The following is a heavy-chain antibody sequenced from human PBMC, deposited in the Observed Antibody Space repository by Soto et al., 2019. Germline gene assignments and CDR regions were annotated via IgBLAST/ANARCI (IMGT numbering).Heavy chain of an antibody. J-gene: IGHJ4*02. CDR2: IYYSGST. CDR3: ARVGGVAARTFDY. V-gene: IGHV4-59*01. D-gene: IGHD6-6*01. Sequence: SETLSLTCTVSGGPINDFYWSWIRQPPGKGLERIGYIYYSGSTDYNPSLKGRVTISVDTSKNQFSLKLRSVTAADTAVYYCARVGGVAARTFDYWGQGTLVTVSS. CDR1: GGPINDFY.